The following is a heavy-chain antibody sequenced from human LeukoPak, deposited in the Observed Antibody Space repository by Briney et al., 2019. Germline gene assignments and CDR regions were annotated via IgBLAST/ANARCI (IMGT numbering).Heavy chain of an antibody. D-gene: IGHD6-19*01. V-gene: IGHV3-23*01. CDR2: ISGSGGST. J-gene: IGHJ4*02. Sequence: GGSLRLSCAASGFTFSSYAMSWVRQAPGKGLEWVSVISGSGGSTYYADSVRDRFTISRDNSKNTLFLQMNSLRAEDTAVYYCAKLPVFLGGWYDYWGQGTLVTVSS. CDR1: GFTFSSYA. CDR3: AKLPVFLGGWYDY.